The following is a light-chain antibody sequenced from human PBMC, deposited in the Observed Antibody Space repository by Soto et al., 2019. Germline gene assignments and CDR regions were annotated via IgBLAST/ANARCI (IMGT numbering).Light chain of an antibody. CDR2: EVS. Sequence: QSALTQPASVSGSPGQSITISCTGTSSDVGAYNHVSWYQHHPGKAPKLMIFEVSSRPSGVSYRFSGSKSGNTASLTIFGLQAEDEADYYCCSYTSTSTRVFGTGTKLTVL. CDR1: SSDVGAYNH. CDR3: CSYTSTSTRV. J-gene: IGLJ1*01. V-gene: IGLV2-14*01.